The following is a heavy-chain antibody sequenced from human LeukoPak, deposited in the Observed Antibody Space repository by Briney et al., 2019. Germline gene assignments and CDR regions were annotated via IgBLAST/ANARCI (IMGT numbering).Heavy chain of an antibody. CDR1: GFTFSSYS. V-gene: IGHV3-21*01. Sequence: GGSLRLSCAAFGFTFSSYSMNWVRQAPGKGLEWVSSISSSSSYIYYADSVKGRFTISRDNAKNSLYLQMNSLRAEDTAVYYCARDNNYYGSGSYYNVGVYWGQGTLVTVSS. CDR2: ISSSSSYI. J-gene: IGHJ4*02. CDR3: ARDNNYYGSGSYYNVGVY. D-gene: IGHD3-10*01.